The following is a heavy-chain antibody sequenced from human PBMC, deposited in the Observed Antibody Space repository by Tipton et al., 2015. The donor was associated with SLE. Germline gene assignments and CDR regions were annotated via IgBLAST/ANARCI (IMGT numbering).Heavy chain of an antibody. D-gene: IGHD2-15*01. CDR2: IKQDGSEK. CDR3: ARVDSRCSGGSCYLGY. V-gene: IGHV3-7*01. J-gene: IGHJ4*02. CDR1: GFTFSSYW. Sequence: SLRLSCAASGFTFSSYWMSWVRQAPGKGLEWVANIKQDGSEKYYVDSVKGRFTISRDNAKNSLYLQMNSLRAEDTAVYYCARVDSRCSGGSCYLGYWGQGTLVTVSS.